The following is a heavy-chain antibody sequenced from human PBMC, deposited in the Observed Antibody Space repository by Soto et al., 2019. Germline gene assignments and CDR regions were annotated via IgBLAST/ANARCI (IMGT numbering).Heavy chain of an antibody. CDR3: ARDSGWPILNFDS. CDR1: DFDFSSYG. D-gene: IGHD3-10*01. V-gene: IGHV3-30*03. CDR2: SSYDGGET. Sequence: GGSLRLSCAASDFDFSSYGIHWVRQAPGKGLEWVAASSYDGGETFYADSAKGRFTVSKEMSKNTAFLQMNALRHEDTAVYFCARDSGWPILNFDSWGQGTPVTVSS. J-gene: IGHJ4*02.